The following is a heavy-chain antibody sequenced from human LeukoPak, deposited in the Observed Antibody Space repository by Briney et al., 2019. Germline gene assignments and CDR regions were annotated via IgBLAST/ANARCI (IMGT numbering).Heavy chain of an antibody. CDR1: GGSFSGYY. Sequence: SETLSLTCAVYGGSFSGYYWGWIRQPPGKGLEWIGEINHSGSTNYNPSLKSRVTISVDTSKNQFSLKLSSVTAADTAVYYCARGKMPGYSGSYYSAFDIWGQGTMVTVSS. CDR3: ARGKMPGYSGSYYSAFDI. CDR2: INHSGST. J-gene: IGHJ3*02. D-gene: IGHD1-26*01. V-gene: IGHV4-34*01.